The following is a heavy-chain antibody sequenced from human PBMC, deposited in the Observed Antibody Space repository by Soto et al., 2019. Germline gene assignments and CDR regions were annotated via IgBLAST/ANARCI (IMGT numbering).Heavy chain of an antibody. V-gene: IGHV4-34*01. J-gene: IGHJ4*02. Sequence: SETLSLTCAVYGGSFSGYYWSWIRQPPGKGLEWIGEINHSGSTNYNPSLKSRVTISVDTSKNQFSLKLSSVTAADTAVYYCARGVRDGYPHYWGQGTLLTTST. CDR2: INHSGST. CDR3: ARGVRDGYPHY. D-gene: IGHD5-12*01. CDR1: GGSFSGYY.